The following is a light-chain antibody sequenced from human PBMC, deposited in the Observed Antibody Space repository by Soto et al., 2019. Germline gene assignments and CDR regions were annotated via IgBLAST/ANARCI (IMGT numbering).Light chain of an antibody. V-gene: IGKV1-9*01. J-gene: IGKJ1*01. CDR3: QQTYSAPPL. Sequence: IQLTQSPSSLSASVGDRVTITCRASQGISSYLAWYQQKPGKAPKLLIYPASTSQSGVPSRFSGSGSGTDFTLTISSLQPEDFASYYCQQTYSAPPLFGQGTKVDIK. CDR2: PAS. CDR1: QGISSY.